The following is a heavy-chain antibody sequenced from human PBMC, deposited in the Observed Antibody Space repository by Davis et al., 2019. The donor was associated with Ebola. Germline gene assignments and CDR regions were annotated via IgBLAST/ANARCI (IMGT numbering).Heavy chain of an antibody. D-gene: IGHD4-17*01. V-gene: IGHV4-59*08. Sequence: SETLSLTCTVSGGSIRTHYWSWIRQSPGKGLEWIGYGYYGGRTDYNPSLKSRAIISVDTSKNQLSLKLSSVTAADLAVYYCAVWFTTVTTESGYWGQGTLVTVSS. CDR1: GGSIRTHY. CDR3: AVWFTTVTTESGY. J-gene: IGHJ4*02. CDR2: GYYGGRT.